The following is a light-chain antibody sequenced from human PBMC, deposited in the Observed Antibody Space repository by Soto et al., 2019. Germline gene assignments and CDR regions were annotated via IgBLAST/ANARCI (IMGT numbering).Light chain of an antibody. V-gene: IGLV2-8*01. J-gene: IGLJ2*01. Sequence: QSALTQPPSASGSPGQSVTISCTGTSSDIGGYNYVSWYQQYPGKAPKLMIYGVTKRPSGVPDRFSGSRSDNTASLTVSGLQPEDEADYYCTSYAGSNNFWVFGGGTQLTVL. CDR3: TSYAGSNNFWV. CDR2: GVT. CDR1: SSDIGGYNY.